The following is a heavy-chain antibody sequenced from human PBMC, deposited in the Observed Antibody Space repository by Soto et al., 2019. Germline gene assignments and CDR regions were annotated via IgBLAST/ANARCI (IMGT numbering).Heavy chain of an antibody. D-gene: IGHD2-15*01. CDR3: ARDRVVVAATFQEYYYYYYMDV. CDR1: GFTFSSYW. Sequence: GGSLRLSCAASGFTFSSYWMSWVRQAPGKGLEWVANIKQDGSEKYYVDSVKGRFTISRDKAKNSLYLQMNSLRAEDTAVYYCARDRVVVAATFQEYYYYYYMDVWGKGTTVTVSS. V-gene: IGHV3-7*01. CDR2: IKQDGSEK. J-gene: IGHJ6*03.